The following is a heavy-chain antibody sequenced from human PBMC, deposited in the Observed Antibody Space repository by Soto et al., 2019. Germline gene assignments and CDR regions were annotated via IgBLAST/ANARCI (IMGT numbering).Heavy chain of an antibody. J-gene: IGHJ4*02. CDR2: FIPVYRTL. V-gene: IGHV1-69*13. CDR1: GGSFGNSA. Sequence: SVKVSCKASGGSFGNSAISRVRQTPGQGLEWLGGFIPVYRTLNYAQKFQGRVTITADESTGTAYMTLSSLASDDTAVYYCATGVIWIGYFTVDSWGQGTRVTVSS. D-gene: IGHD3-3*01. CDR3: ATGVIWIGYFTVDS.